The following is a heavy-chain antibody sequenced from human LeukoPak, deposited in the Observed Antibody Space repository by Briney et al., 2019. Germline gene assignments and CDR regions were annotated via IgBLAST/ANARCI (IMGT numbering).Heavy chain of an antibody. Sequence: PGGSLRLSCAASGFTFSNAWMSWVRQAPGKGLEWVSRIKTKTDGGTTDYAAPVKGRFTISRDDSKNTLYLEMNGLKTEDTAVYYCTTAPAGTFDYWGQGTLVTVSS. D-gene: IGHD1-26*01. CDR3: TTAPAGTFDY. CDR2: IKTKTDGGTT. V-gene: IGHV3-15*01. CDR1: GFTFSNAW. J-gene: IGHJ4*02.